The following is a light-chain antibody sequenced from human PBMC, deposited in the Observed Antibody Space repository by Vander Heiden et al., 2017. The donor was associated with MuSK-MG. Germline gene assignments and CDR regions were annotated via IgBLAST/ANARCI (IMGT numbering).Light chain of an antibody. Sequence: DIVMTQSPDSLAVSLGERATINCKSSQNVLYRSNNKNYLAWYQQKPGQSPKLLIYWASTRESGVPDRFSGSGSGTDFTLTISSLQAEDVAVYYCQQDDTTPQTFGQGTKLEIK. CDR1: QNVLYRSNNKNY. CDR2: WAS. J-gene: IGKJ2*01. V-gene: IGKV4-1*01. CDR3: QQDDTTPQT.